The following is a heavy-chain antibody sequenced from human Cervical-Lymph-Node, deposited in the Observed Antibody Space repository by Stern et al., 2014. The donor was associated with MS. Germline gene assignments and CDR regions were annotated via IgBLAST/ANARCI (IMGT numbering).Heavy chain of an antibody. J-gene: IGHJ4*02. CDR1: GGSFINNV. V-gene: IGHV1-69*01. CDR2: TIPIFGTA. Sequence: VQLEESGAEVKKPGSSVKVSCQASGGSFINNVISWVRQAPGQGLEWMGGTIPIFGTALYAQKFRGRVTITADGSTRTAYMELSSLRSDDTAVYFCARAASTTSSYNFWGPGTLVTVSS. D-gene: IGHD3-10*01. CDR3: ARAASTTSSYNF.